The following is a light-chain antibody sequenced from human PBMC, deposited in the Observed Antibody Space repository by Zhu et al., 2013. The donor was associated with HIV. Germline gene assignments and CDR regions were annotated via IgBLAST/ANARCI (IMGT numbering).Light chain of an antibody. CDR3: QQYVTSPKT. CDR1: QSVGNY. CDR2: GAS. J-gene: IGKJ1*01. V-gene: IGKV3D-15*03. Sequence: EIVLTQSPATLSLSPGERATLSCKASQSVGNYLAWYQQKPGQAPRLLIYGASIRAPGIPVRFSGSGSGTEFTLTISTLQSEDFAVYYCQQYVTSPKTFGQGTKVEIK.